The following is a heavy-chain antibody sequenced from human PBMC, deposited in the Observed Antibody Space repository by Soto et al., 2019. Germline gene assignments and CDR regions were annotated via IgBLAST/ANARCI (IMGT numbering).Heavy chain of an antibody. CDR1: GFTFSDHH. CDR2: IRNKAKRNSI. V-gene: IGHV3-72*01. J-gene: IGHJ4*02. CDR3: AKMSTGNNGLAY. D-gene: IGHD4-4*01. Sequence: GGSLRLSCAAFGFTFSDHHMDWVRQAPGEGLELIARIRNKAKRNSIEYAASVRGRFTISRDDSKSSLYLQMNSLKTEDTAVYYCAKMSTGNNGLAYWGQGTLVTVSS.